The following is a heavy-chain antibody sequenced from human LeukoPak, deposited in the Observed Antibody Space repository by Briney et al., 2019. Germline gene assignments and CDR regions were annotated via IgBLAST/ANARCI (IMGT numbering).Heavy chain of an antibody. V-gene: IGHV3-7*01. CDR1: GFTFSGYW. CDR2: IKQDGSER. J-gene: IGHJ6*02. D-gene: IGHD2-21*02. Sequence: GGSLRLSCAASGFTFSGYWMSWVRQAPGKGLEWVANIKQDGSERYYVDSVKGRFTISRDNAKNSLYLQMNSLRAEDTAVYYCARERVVVTAIEDCYYGMDVWGQGTTVTVSS. CDR3: ARERVVVTAIEDCYYGMDV.